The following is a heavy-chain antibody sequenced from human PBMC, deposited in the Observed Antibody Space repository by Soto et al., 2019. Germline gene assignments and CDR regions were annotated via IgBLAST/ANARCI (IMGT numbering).Heavy chain of an antibody. V-gene: IGHV1-18*01. CDR2: ISAYNGNT. J-gene: IGHJ5*02. Sequence: ASVKVSCKASGYTFTSYGISWVRQAPGQGLEWMGWISAYNGNTNYAQKLQGRVTMTTDTSTSTAYMELRSLRSDDTAVYYWARDLIPYNWNWFDPWGQGTLVTVSS. CDR3: ARDLIPYNWNWFDP. D-gene: IGHD1-20*01. CDR1: GYTFTSYG.